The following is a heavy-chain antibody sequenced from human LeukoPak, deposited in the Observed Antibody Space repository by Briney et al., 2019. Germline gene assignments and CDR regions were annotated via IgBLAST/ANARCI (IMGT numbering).Heavy chain of an antibody. CDR3: ASSSWKKTFDY. D-gene: IGHD1-1*01. J-gene: IGHJ4*02. CDR2: IHTSGTT. V-gene: IGHV4-4*07. CDR1: GGSITFYY. Sequence: PSETLSLTCSVSGGSITFYYWNWIRKPAGKGVEWIGRIHTSGTTNYNPSLKSRVTMSIDTSQKKFSLNLTSVTAADTAVYYCASSSWKKTFDYWGEGALVTVSS.